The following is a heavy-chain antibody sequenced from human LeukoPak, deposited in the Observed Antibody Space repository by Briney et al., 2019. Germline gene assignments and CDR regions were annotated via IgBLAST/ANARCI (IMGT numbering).Heavy chain of an antibody. V-gene: IGHV1-69-2*01. CDR2: VDPEDGET. D-gene: IGHD2-15*01. Sequence: ASVKVSCKVSGDTFTDYYMHWVQQAPGKGLEWMGLVDPEDGETIYAEKFQGRVTITADTSTDTAYMELSSLRSEDTAVYYCATDLSVCSGGSCQDYWGQGTLVTVSS. J-gene: IGHJ4*02. CDR3: ATDLSVCSGGSCQDY. CDR1: GDTFTDYY.